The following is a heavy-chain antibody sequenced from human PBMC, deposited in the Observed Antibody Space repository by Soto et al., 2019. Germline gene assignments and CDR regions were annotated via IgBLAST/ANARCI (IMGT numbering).Heavy chain of an antibody. J-gene: IGHJ6*03. V-gene: IGHV3-33*01. D-gene: IGHD2-15*01. CDR1: GFTFASYG. CDR2: IWVDGNNK. CDR3: ARGCSGGACYYMDV. Sequence: QVQLVESGGGVGQPGRSLRLSCAASGFTFASYGMHWVRQAPGKGLEWVAIIWVDGNNKYYVDSVKGRFTVSRDNSKNMLYLEMNSLRAEDTAVYYCARGCSGGACYYMDVWGKGITVTVSS.